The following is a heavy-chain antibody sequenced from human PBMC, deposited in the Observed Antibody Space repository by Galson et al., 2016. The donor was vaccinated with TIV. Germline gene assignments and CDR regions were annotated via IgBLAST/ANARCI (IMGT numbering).Heavy chain of an antibody. CDR3: ARVKYDSSGFYFNWFDP. CDR2: ISDGSRT. D-gene: IGHD3-22*01. V-gene: IGHV3-74*01. Sequence: ASGFTFSRYSMTWVRQAPGKGLEWVSYISDGSRTNYAGSVKGRFTISRDNAKNTLYLQMNSLRAEDTAVYYCARVKYDSSGFYFNWFDPWGQGTLVTVSS. CDR1: GFTFSRYS. J-gene: IGHJ5*02.